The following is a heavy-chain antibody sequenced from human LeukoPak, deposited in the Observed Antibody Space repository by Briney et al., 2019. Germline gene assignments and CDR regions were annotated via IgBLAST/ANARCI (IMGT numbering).Heavy chain of an antibody. D-gene: IGHD6-19*01. CDR2: INPSGGST. J-gene: IGHJ4*02. CDR1: GYTFTAHD. Sequence: GASVKVSCKTSGYTFTAHDIFWVRQAPGQGLEWMGIINPSGGSTSYAQKFQGRVTMTRDMSTSTVYMELSSLRSGDTAVYYCARDSAVADGGVFDYWGQGTLVTVSS. CDR3: ARDSAVADGGVFDY. V-gene: IGHV1-46*01.